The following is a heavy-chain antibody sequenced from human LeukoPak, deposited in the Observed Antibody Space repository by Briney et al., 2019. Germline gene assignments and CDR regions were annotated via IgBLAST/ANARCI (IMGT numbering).Heavy chain of an antibody. J-gene: IGHJ6*02. V-gene: IGHV4-34*01. Sequence: SKTLSLTCAVYGGSFSGYYWTWIRQPPGKGLEWIGESNHFGSTDYNPSLKSRVTISVDTSKKQFSLNVRSVTDADTAVYFCARGRLQLWSFPLPYNHYAIDVWGQGTTVTVSS. CDR2: SNHFGST. CDR3: ARGRLQLWSFPLPYNHYAIDV. D-gene: IGHD5-18*01. CDR1: GGSFSGYY.